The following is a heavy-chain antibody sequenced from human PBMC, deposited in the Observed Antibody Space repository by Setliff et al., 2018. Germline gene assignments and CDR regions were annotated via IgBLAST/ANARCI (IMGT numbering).Heavy chain of an antibody. CDR1: GGSISSGVYY. D-gene: IGHD1-7*01. CDR2: IYHGGKT. CDR3: ARTGTYRYFDS. J-gene: IGHJ4*02. Sequence: SETLSLTCTVSGGSISSGVYYWGWIRQPPGKGLEWIGRIYHGGKTYYNTSLESRLTISVDTSKNQFSLKLRSVTAADTAVYYCARTGTYRYFDSWGQGSRVTVSS. V-gene: IGHV4-39*01.